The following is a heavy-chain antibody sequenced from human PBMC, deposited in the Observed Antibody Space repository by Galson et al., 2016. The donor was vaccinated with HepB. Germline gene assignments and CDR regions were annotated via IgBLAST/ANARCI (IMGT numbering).Heavy chain of an antibody. J-gene: IGHJ6*02. CDR2: ISGYNGKR. V-gene: IGHV1-18*01. CDR1: GYTFTSYG. Sequence: SVKVSCKASGYTFTSYGISWVRQAPGQGLEWMGWISGYNGKRNHAQKLQGRVTMTTNTSTSTAYMELRSLRSDDTAVYYCAREGAYSYGYGYYYYGMDVWGQGTTVTVSS. D-gene: IGHD5-18*01. CDR3: AREGAYSYGYGYYYYGMDV.